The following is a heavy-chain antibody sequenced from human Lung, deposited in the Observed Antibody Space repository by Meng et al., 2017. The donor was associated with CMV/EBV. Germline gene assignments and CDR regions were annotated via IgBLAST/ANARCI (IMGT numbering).Heavy chain of an antibody. CDR1: GFTFNTYW. CDR2: IKQDGSEK. CDR3: VRDQWLVNFDY. J-gene: IGHJ4*02. V-gene: IGHV3-7*01. Sequence: SCAASGFTFNTYWMSWVRQAPGKGLEWVAIIKQDGSEKYYVDSVKGRFTISRDNGKKSLYLQMNSLRVEDTAVYYCVRDQWLVNFDYWGQGTPVTVSS. D-gene: IGHD6-19*01.